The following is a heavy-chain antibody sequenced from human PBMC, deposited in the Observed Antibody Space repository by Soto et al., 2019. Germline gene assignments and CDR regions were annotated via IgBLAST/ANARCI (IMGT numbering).Heavy chain of an antibody. CDR1: GFSFSKFW. D-gene: IGHD2-2*02. CDR3: ARVLLYSASGRGWFDP. CDR2: IKQDGSQK. Sequence: GGSLRLSCAASGFSFSKFWMSWVRQAPGKGLEWVANIKQDGSQKYYVDSVKGRFTISRDNAKNSLYLQMNSLTADDTAVYYCARVLLYSASGRGWFDPWGQGTLVTVS. J-gene: IGHJ5*02. V-gene: IGHV3-7*03.